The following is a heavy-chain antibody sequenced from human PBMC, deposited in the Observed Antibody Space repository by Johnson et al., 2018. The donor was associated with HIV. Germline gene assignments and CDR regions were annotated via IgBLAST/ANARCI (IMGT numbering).Heavy chain of an antibody. CDR3: AREGAPSARDFGAFDI. CDR1: GFLVSSNY. J-gene: IGHJ3*02. Sequence: VQLVESGGGLIQPGGSLRLSCAASGFLVSSNYMSWVRQAPGKGLEWVSVIYSGGSIYYADSVKGRFTISRDSSKNTLYLQLSSLRAEDTAVYYCAREGAPSARDFGAFDIWGQGTMVTVSS. CDR2: IYSGGSI. V-gene: IGHV3-66*03. D-gene: IGHD1-26*01.